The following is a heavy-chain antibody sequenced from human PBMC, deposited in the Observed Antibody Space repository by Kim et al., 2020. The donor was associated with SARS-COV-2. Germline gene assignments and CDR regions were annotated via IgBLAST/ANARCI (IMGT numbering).Heavy chain of an antibody. CDR3: ARDLTVLRFLEWPTLPPFYGMDV. Sequence: GGSLRLSCAASGFTFSSYAMHWVRQAPGKGLEWVAVISYDGSNKYYADSVKGRFTISRDNSKNTLYLQMNSLRAEDTAVYYCARDLTVLRFLEWPTLPPFYGMDVWGQGTTVTVSS. V-gene: IGHV3-30-3*01. CDR1: GFTFSSYA. J-gene: IGHJ6*02. CDR2: ISYDGSNK. D-gene: IGHD3-3*01.